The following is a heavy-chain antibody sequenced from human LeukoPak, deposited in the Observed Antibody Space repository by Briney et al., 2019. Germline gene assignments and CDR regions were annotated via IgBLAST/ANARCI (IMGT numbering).Heavy chain of an antibody. J-gene: IGHJ4*02. CDR3: ARNSSGWFDY. CDR1: GFSLTTRGGR. D-gene: IGHD6-19*01. CDR2: IAWDDDK. Sequence: SGPALVKLTHTLTLICTFSGFSLTTRGGRGSWIRQPPGKALESLPRIAWDDDKFSSTSLKTRPTITKDTSKHQVVLTMTNMDPVDTATYYCARNSSGWFDYWGQGTLVTVSS. V-gene: IGHV2-70*04.